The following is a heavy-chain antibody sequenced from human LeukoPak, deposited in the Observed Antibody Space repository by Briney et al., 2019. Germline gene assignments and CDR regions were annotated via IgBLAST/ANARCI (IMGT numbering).Heavy chain of an antibody. CDR3: ARLRQQLAPGGSGFDY. Sequence: GGSLRLSCAASGFTFSSYAMHWVRQAPGKGLEWAAVISYDGSNKYYADSVKGRFTISRDNSKNTLYLQMNSLRAEDTAVYYCARLRQQLAPGGSGFDYWGQGTLVTVSS. CDR1: GFTFSSYA. V-gene: IGHV3-30-3*01. D-gene: IGHD6-13*01. J-gene: IGHJ4*02. CDR2: ISYDGSNK.